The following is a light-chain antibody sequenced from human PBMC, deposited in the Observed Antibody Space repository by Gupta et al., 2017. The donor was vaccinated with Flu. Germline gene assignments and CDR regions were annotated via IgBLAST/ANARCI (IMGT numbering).Light chain of an antibody. CDR2: ATD. J-gene: IGLJ3*02. CDR3: ARYRGVSISM. Sequence: QIVVTQEPSLSVSPGGPVTLACALSSGSVSTDNHPTWYQQIPAQTPRTLFFATDSRSAVLHDLSWAATGGARAAITITGPPGDEEADYYGARYRGVSISMFGGGTKLTVL. CDR1: SGSVSTDNH. V-gene: IGLV8-61*01.